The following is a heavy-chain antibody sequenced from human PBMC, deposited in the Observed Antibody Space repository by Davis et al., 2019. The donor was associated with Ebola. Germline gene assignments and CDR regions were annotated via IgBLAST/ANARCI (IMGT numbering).Heavy chain of an antibody. D-gene: IGHD3-22*01. CDR1: GGSISDNY. CDR3: ARITNYYDSAGYEFDI. J-gene: IGHJ3*02. CDR2: IYYSGTT. V-gene: IGHV4-59*08. Sequence: SETLSLTCNVSGGSISDNYWSWIRQPPGKGLEWIGYIYYSGTTNYNPSLKSRVTISGDTSKNQFSLRLSSVTAADTAVYFCARITNYYDSAGYEFDIWGQGTLVTVSS.